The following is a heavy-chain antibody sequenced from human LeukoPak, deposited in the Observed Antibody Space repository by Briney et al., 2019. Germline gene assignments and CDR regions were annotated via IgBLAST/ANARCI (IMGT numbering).Heavy chain of an antibody. D-gene: IGHD6-13*01. V-gene: IGHV4-59*01. J-gene: IGHJ5*02. CDR3: ARDLAAAGTIDP. Sequence: TSETLSLTCTVSGGSISSYYWSWIRQPPGKGLEWIGYIYHSGSTNYNPSLKSRVTISVDTSKNQFSLKLSSVTAADTAVYYCARDLAAAGTIDPWGQGTLVTVSS. CDR1: GGSISSYY. CDR2: IYHSGST.